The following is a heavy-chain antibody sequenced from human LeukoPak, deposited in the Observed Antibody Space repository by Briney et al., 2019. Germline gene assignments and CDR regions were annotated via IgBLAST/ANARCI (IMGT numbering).Heavy chain of an antibody. J-gene: IGHJ3*02. CDR3: ASGAMPDSCDI. CDR1: GFTVSSNY. Sequence: GGSLRLSCAASGFTVSSNYMSWVRQAPGKGLEWVSVIYSGGSTYYADSVKGRFTISRDNSKNPLYLQINSLRAEDTAVYYCASGAMPDSCDIWGQGTMVTVSS. CDR2: IYSGGST. D-gene: IGHD2-2*01. V-gene: IGHV3-53*01.